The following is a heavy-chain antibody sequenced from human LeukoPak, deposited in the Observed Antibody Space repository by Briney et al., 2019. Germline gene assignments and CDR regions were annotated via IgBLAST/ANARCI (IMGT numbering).Heavy chain of an antibody. D-gene: IGHD3-22*01. CDR2: INPSGGST. J-gene: IGHJ4*02. CDR1: GYTFTNYY. Sequence: GASVKVSCKASGYTFTNYYIHWVRQAPGQGLECMGIINPSGGSTSYAQKFQGRVTMTRDMSTSTVYMELSSLRSEDTAVYYCARDLGRDYDSSVMVDYWGQGTLVTVSS. V-gene: IGHV1-46*01. CDR3: ARDLGRDYDSSVMVDY.